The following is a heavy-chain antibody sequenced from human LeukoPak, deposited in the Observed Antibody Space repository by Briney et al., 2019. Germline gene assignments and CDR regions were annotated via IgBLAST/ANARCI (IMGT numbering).Heavy chain of an antibody. CDR3: ARAAGGFNYRPVDM. CDR2: ISYDGSNE. V-gene: IGHV3-30*03. CDR1: GFTFSSYG. D-gene: IGHD5-18*01. Sequence: GGSLRLSCAASGFTFSSYGMSWVRQAPGKGLEWVAVISYDGSNEYFADSVKGRFTISRDNAKNSLYLQMHSLRAEDTAVYYCARAAGGFNYRPVDMWGQGTLVSVSS. J-gene: IGHJ4*02.